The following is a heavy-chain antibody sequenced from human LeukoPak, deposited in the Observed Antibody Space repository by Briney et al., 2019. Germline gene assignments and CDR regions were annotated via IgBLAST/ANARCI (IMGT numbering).Heavy chain of an antibody. CDR3: ARYYDRSGFYRDAFDL. D-gene: IGHD3-22*01. CDR1: GFTFTNYW. CDR2: ITSNSNDK. Sequence: PGGSLRLSCAGSGFTFTNYWMGWVRQAPGKGLEWLSYITSNSNDKYYADSVKGRFTISRDNAKDSLHLQMDSLRDEDTAVYYCARYYDRSGFYRDAFDLWGQGTMVTVSS. V-gene: IGHV3-48*02. J-gene: IGHJ3*01.